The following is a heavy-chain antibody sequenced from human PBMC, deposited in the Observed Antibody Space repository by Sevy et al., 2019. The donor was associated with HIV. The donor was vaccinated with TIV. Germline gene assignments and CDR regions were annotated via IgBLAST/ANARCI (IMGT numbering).Heavy chain of an antibody. V-gene: IGHV1-2*06. CDR2: INPNSGGT. CDR3: ARGSIAAPRTFDY. J-gene: IGHJ4*02. CDR1: GYTFTGYY. D-gene: IGHD6-6*01. Sequence: ASVKVSCKASGYTFTGYYMHWVRQAPGQGLEWMGRINPNSGGTNYAQKFQGRVTMTRDTSISTAYMELSRLRSDDTAVYYCARGSIAAPRTFDYWGQGTLVTVFS.